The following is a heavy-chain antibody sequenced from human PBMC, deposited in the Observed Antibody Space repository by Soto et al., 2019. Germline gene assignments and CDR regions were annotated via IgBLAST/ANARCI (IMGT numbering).Heavy chain of an antibody. V-gene: IGHV3-74*01. D-gene: IGHD3-10*01. Sequence: EVQLVESGGGLVQPGGSLRLSCAAPEFTFSGRSVHWVRQAPGKGLVWVSGIDKVGTDSTYADSVKGRFTSSRDNAKNTVYLQMNSLRVDDTAVYYCARGWFGPDVWGKGTTVTVSS. CDR3: ARGWFGPDV. J-gene: IGHJ6*03. CDR2: IDKVGTDS. CDR1: EFTFSGRS.